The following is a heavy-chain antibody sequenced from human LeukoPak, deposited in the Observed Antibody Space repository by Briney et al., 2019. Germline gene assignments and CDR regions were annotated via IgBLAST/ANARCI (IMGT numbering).Heavy chain of an antibody. CDR2: RHTDENI. CDR3: ARESVAVGTRYFDY. J-gene: IGHJ4*02. V-gene: IGHV4-4*07. CDR1: GGSITTYY. D-gene: IGHD6-19*01. Sequence: SETLSLTCTVSGGSITTYYWSWIRQPAGKGLEWIGRRHTDENIYFNPSLKRRVTMSLDTSKNQFSLKLNSVTAADTAVYYCARESVAVGTRYFDYWGQGILVTVSS.